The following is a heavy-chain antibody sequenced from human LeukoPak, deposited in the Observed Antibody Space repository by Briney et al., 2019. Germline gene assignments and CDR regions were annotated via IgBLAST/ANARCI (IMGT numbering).Heavy chain of an antibody. CDR1: GYSISSGYY. J-gene: IGHJ3*02. CDR2: IYYTGGT. Sequence: PSETLSLTCAVSGYSISSGYYWGWIRQPPGKGLEWIGSIYYTGGTYYNPSLKSRVTISVDMSKNQFSVKLSSVTAADTAVYYCARLRVEMAAYAFDIWGQGTKVTVSS. D-gene: IGHD5-24*01. V-gene: IGHV4-38-2*01. CDR3: ARLRVEMAAYAFDI.